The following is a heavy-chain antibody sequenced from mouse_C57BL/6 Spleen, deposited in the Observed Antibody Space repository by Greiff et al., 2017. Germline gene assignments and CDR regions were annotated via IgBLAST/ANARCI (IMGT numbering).Heavy chain of an antibody. CDR2: ISPGAGDT. Sequence: QVQLKQSGAELVKPGASVKLSCTASGYAFSRYWMNWVKQTPGTGLEWIGQISPGAGDTNYNGKLKGKATLTADKSSSTAYMQLSSLTSEDSAVYFCARRNYYGSSPYYYAMDYWGQGTSVTVSS. D-gene: IGHD1-1*01. J-gene: IGHJ4*01. CDR1: GYAFSRYW. CDR3: ARRNYYGSSPYYYAMDY. V-gene: IGHV1-80*01.